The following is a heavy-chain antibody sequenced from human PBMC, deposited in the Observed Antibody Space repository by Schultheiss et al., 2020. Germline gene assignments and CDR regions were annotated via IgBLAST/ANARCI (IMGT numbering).Heavy chain of an antibody. CDR1: GGSISSGGYY. J-gene: IGHJ3*02. Sequence: SETLSLTCTVSGGSISSGGYYWSWIRQHPGKGLEWIGYIYYSGSTYYNPSLKSRVTISVDTSKNQFSLKLSSVTAADTAVYYCARAIRGGDAFDIWGQGTMVTVSS. CDR3: ARAIRGGDAFDI. D-gene: IGHD3-10*01. CDR2: IYYSGST. V-gene: IGHV4-31*03.